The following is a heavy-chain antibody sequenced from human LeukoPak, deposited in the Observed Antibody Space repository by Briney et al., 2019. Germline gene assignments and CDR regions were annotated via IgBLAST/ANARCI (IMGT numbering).Heavy chain of an antibody. CDR1: RFTFSSYA. V-gene: IGHV3-30*04. CDR2: ISYDGSNK. J-gene: IGHJ6*02. D-gene: IGHD3-9*01. CDR3: AKSYDILTGPIQNYGMDV. Sequence: PGRSLRLSCAASRFTFSSYAMHWVRQAPGKGLEWVAVISYDGSNKYYADSVKGRFTISRDNSKNTLYLQMNSLRAEDTAVYYCAKSYDILTGPIQNYGMDVWGQGTTVTVSS.